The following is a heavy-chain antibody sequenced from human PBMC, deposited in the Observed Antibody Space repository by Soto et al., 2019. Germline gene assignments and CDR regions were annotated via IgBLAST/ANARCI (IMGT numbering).Heavy chain of an antibody. Sequence: SETLSLTCAVSGGSLNDYYWSWIRQPAGKGLEWIGRIYTSGGTNYNPSLKSRVTMSVDTSKSQFSLKLSSVTAADTAVYYCARSNYRSGSYGYGLDVWGQGTTVTVS. D-gene: IGHD3-10*01. CDR3: ARSNYRSGSYGYGLDV. V-gene: IGHV4-4*07. J-gene: IGHJ6*02. CDR2: IYTSGGT. CDR1: GGSLNDYY.